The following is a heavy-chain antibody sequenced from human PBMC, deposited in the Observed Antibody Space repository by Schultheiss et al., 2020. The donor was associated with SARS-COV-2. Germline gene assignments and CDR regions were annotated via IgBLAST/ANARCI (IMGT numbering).Heavy chain of an antibody. CDR1: GYTFTINY. V-gene: IGHV1-18*01. CDR3: ARDWVTYGDYEWFDP. D-gene: IGHD4-17*01. CDR2: ISAYNGNT. Sequence: ASVKVSCKASGYTFTINYVHWVRQAPGQGLEWMGWISAYNGNTNYAQKLQGRVTMTTDTSTSTAYMELRSLRSDDTAVYYCARDWVTYGDYEWFDPWGQGTLVTVSS. J-gene: IGHJ5*02.